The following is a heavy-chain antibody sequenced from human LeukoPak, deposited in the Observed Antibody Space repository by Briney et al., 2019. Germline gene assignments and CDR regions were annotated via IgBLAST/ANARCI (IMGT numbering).Heavy chain of an antibody. V-gene: IGHV1-46*01. Sequence: ASVKVSFKASGYTFTSYYMHWVRQAPGQGLEWMGIINPSGGSTSYAQKFQGRVTMTRDMSTSTVYMELSSLRSEDTAVYYCAREVRGIVVVSAAMTSWFDPWGQGTLVTVSS. CDR1: GYTFTSYY. J-gene: IGHJ5*02. CDR3: AREVRGIVVVSAAMTSWFDP. CDR2: INPSGGST. D-gene: IGHD2-2*01.